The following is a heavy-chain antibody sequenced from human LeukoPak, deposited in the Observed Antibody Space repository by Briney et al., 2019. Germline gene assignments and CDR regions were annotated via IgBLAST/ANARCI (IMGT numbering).Heavy chain of an antibody. CDR1: GFTFSSYA. D-gene: IGHD3-3*01. V-gene: IGHV3-23*01. Sequence: GGSLRLSCAASGFTFSSYAMSWVRQAPGKGLEWVSAISGSGGSTYYADSVKGRFTISRDNSKNTLYLQMNSLRAEDTAVYYCAKDPYYDFWSGYYNGLGAFDIWGKGTMVTVSS. CDR3: AKDPYYDFWSGYYNGLGAFDI. J-gene: IGHJ3*02. CDR2: ISGSGGST.